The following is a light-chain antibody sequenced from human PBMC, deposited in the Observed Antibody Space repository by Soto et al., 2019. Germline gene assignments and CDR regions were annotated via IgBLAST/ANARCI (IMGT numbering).Light chain of an antibody. Sequence: DIHLTQSPSTLSTSVGARVTITCRASQSVSYWLAWYQQKPGKAPKLLIFNAFTLQRGVPSRFRGGGSGTEFTLTISSLHPDDSAIYYCQQYNSYPWTFGLGTKVDIK. V-gene: IGKV1-5*01. CDR3: QQYNSYPWT. CDR1: QSVSYW. CDR2: NAF. J-gene: IGKJ1*01.